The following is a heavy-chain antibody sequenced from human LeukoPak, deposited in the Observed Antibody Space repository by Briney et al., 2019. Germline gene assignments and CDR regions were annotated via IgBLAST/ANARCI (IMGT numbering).Heavy chain of an antibody. CDR2: ISWNSGRI. CDR3: AKNISYSSSSGVFDY. Sequence: GRSLRLSCAASGFTFDDYAMHWVRRAPGKGLEWVSGISWNSGRIGYADSVRGRFTISRDSAKNSLYLLMNSLRAEDTALYYCAKNISYSSSSGVFDYWGQGTLVTVSS. CDR1: GFTFDDYA. V-gene: IGHV3-9*01. J-gene: IGHJ4*02. D-gene: IGHD6-6*01.